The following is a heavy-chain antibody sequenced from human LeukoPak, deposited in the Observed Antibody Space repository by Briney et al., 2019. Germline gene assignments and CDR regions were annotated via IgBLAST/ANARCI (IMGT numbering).Heavy chain of an antibody. D-gene: IGHD6-13*01. CDR3: ARPYSSSWSTDFDY. CDR2: INPNSGGT. CDR1: GYTFTGYY. J-gene: IGHJ4*02. Sequence: VASVKVSCKSSGYTFTGYYMHWVRQAPGQGLEWMGWINPNSGGTNYAQKFQGRVTMTRDTSISTAYMELSRLRSDDTAVYYCARPYSSSWSTDFDYWGQGTLVTVSS. V-gene: IGHV1-2*02.